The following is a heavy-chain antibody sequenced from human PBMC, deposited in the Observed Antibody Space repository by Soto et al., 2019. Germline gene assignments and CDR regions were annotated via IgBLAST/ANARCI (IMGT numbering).Heavy chain of an antibody. CDR3: AKSFCSSSSCFFLWVDP. D-gene: IGHD2-2*01. CDR1: GFAFITYA. Sequence: LRLSCAASGFAFITYAMSWVRQAPGKGLECISLISGTGVPTLYAESVKGRFSVSRDNSKDTLFLEMNNLRVDDTAIYYCAKSFCSSSSCFFLWVDPWGPGTLVTVSS. CDR2: ISGTGVPT. V-gene: IGHV3-23*01. J-gene: IGHJ5*02.